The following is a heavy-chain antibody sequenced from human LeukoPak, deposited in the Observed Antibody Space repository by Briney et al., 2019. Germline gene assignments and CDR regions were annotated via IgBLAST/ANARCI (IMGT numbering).Heavy chain of an antibody. Sequence: GGSLRLSCAASGFTFSSYAMSWVRQAPGKGLEWVSAISGSGGSTYYADSVKGRFTISRDNAKNTLYLEMNSLRAEDTAVYYCAREVEDFGARYFDYWGQGILVTVSS. CDR3: AREVEDFGARYFDY. CDR2: ISGSGGST. V-gene: IGHV3-23*01. CDR1: GFTFSSYA. J-gene: IGHJ4*02. D-gene: IGHD4-17*01.